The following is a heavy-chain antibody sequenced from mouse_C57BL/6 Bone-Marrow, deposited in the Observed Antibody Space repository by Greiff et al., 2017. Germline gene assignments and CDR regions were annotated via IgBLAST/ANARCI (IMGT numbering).Heavy chain of an antibody. CDR1: GYTFTSYG. CDR3: ARLGVYAMDY. CDR2: IYPRSGNT. V-gene: IGHV1-81*01. J-gene: IGHJ4*01. Sequence: VQLQQSGAELARPGASVKLSCKASGYTFTSYGISWVKQRTGQGLEWIGEIYPRSGNTYYNEKFKGKATLTADKSSSTAYMELRGLTSEDSAVYFCARLGVYAMDYWGQGTSVTVSS.